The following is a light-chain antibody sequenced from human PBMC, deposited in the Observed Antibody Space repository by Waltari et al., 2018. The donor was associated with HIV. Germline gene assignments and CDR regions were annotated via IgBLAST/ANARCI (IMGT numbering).Light chain of an antibody. CDR2: DVR. V-gene: IGLV3-21*02. Sequence: SYVLTQPPSVSVAPGQTARMTCGGNNIGSKRLHWYQQKPGQAPVLVVYDVRGRPSGIPERFSSSNVGNTATLTITRVEAGDEADYYCQVWESSTDDHQVVFGGGTKLTVL. J-gene: IGLJ2*01. CDR1: NIGSKR. CDR3: QVWESSTDDHQVV.